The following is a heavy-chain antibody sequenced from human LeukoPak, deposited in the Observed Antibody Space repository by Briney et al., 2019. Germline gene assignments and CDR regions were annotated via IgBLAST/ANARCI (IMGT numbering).Heavy chain of an antibody. J-gene: IGHJ4*02. Sequence: PGGSLRLSCAASGFTFSSYAMNWVRQAPVKGLEWVSGISGSGSNTYYADSVTGRFTISRDNSKNLLFLQMSSLSAEDTAVYFCAKGEYYYGGSHYFPRPDYFDNWGQGALVTVSS. CDR3: AKGEYYYGGSHYFPRPDYFDN. D-gene: IGHD3-22*01. CDR1: GFTFSSYA. V-gene: IGHV3-23*01. CDR2: ISGSGSNT.